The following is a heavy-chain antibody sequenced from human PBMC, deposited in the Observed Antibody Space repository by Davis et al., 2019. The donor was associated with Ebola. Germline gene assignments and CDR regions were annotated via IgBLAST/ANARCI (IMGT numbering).Heavy chain of an antibody. J-gene: IGHJ4*02. V-gene: IGHV3-21*01. Sequence: GSLKISCAASGFTFSSYSMSWVRQAPGKGLEWVSSITTSTYIYYADSVRGRFTISRDNAKNSLYRQMDSLRAEDTAVYYCSREQYSGSAAGGYWGQGTLVTVSS. CDR1: GFTFSSYS. CDR3: SREQYSGSAAGGY. CDR2: ITTSTYI. D-gene: IGHD6-6*01.